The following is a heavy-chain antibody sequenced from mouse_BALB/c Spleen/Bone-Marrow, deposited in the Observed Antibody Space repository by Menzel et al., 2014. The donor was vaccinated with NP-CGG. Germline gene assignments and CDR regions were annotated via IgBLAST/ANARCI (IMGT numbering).Heavy chain of an antibody. CDR3: ARRGYGNYVGYAMDY. J-gene: IGHJ4*01. V-gene: IGHV5-9-3*01. Sequence: EVQLVESGGGLVKPGGSLKLSCVASGFTFSSYAMSWVRQTPEKRLEWVATISSGGSYTYYPDSVKGRFTISRDNAKNTLYLQMSSLRSEDTAMYYCARRGYGNYVGYAMDYWGQGTSVTVSS. CDR2: ISSGGSYT. D-gene: IGHD2-10*02. CDR1: GFTFSSYA.